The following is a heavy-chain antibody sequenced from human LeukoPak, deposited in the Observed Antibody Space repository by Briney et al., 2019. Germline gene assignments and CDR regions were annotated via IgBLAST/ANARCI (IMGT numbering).Heavy chain of an antibody. Sequence: PSETLSLTCTVSGGSISSYYWSWIRQPPGKGLEWIGYIYYSGSANFNPSLKSRVTISVDTSKNQFSLKLSSVTAADTAVYYCARDLIASGNTTMVGAFDIWGQGTMVTVSS. V-gene: IGHV4-59*01. D-gene: IGHD5-18*01. CDR1: GGSISSYY. CDR2: IYYSGSA. J-gene: IGHJ3*02. CDR3: ARDLIASGNTTMVGAFDI.